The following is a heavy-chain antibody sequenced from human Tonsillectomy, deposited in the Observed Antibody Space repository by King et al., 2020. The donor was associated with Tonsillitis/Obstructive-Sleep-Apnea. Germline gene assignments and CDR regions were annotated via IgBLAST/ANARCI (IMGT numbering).Heavy chain of an antibody. D-gene: IGHD6-13*01. J-gene: IGHJ3*02. V-gene: IGHV3-23*04. CDR3: AKLTGFSSSWYLDAFDI. CDR2: ISGSGSST. CDR1: GFTFSDYA. Sequence: EVQLVESGGGLVQPGGSLRRSCAASGFTFSDYAMNWVLQAPGKGLELVSGISGSGSSTYYEDSVKGRLTISRAKSKNTLYLQMNSLRVEDTAVYYCAKLTGFSSSWYLDAFDIWGQGTMVTVSS.